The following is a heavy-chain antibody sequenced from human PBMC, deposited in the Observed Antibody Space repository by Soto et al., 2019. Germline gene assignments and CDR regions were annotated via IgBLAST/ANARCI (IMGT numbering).Heavy chain of an antibody. CDR3: PRGRSSRAEYFDY. V-gene: IGHV4-4*02. J-gene: IGHJ4*02. CDR2: ISHTGTT. CDR1: GDSISGSQW. D-gene: IGHD2-2*01. Sequence: PSETLSLTCAVSGDSISGSQWWSWVRLPPGKGLEWIGEISHTGTTNYNPSLKSRVTMSVDKPKNQFSLNLTSVTAADTAVYYCPRGRSSRAEYFDYWGQGTVVTVSS.